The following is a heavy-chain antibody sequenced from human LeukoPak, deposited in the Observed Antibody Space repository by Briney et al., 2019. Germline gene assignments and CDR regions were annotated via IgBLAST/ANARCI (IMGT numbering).Heavy chain of an antibody. J-gene: IGHJ4*02. Sequence: AGGSLRLSCAASGFTFSSYEMNWVRQAPGKGLEWVSYISSSGSTMYYADSVKGRFTISRDNAKNSLYLQMNSLRAEDTAVYYCARDNYDSSGHYFDWGQGTLVTVSS. CDR3: ARDNYDSSGHYFD. V-gene: IGHV3-48*03. D-gene: IGHD3-22*01. CDR2: ISSSGSTM. CDR1: GFTFSSYE.